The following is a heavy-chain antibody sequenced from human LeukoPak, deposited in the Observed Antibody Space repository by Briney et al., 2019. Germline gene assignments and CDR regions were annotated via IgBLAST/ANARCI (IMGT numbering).Heavy chain of an antibody. D-gene: IGHD2-15*01. CDR1: GGSISSGGYY. V-gene: IGHV4-31*03. J-gene: IGHJ4*02. CDR2: IYYSGST. CDR3: ARDRGHCSGGSCYYFDY. Sequence: SETLSLTCTVSGGSISSGGYYWSWIRQHPGKGLEWIGYIYYSGSTYYNPSLKSRVTISVDTSKNQFSLKLSSVTAADTAVYYCARDRGHCSGGSCYYFDYWGQGTLVTVSS.